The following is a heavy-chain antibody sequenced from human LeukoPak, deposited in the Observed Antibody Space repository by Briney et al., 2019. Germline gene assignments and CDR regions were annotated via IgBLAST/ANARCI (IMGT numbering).Heavy chain of an antibody. V-gene: IGHV4-30-4*08. CDR3: ARVELTGDLYYYYYMDV. CDR1: GGSISSGDYY. CDR2: IYYSGST. J-gene: IGHJ6*03. Sequence: SETLCLTCTVSGGSISSGDYYWSWLRQPPGKGLEWIGYIYYSGSTYYNPSLKSRVTISVDTSKNQFSLKLSSVTAADTAVYYCARVELTGDLYYYYYMDVWGKGTTVTVSS. D-gene: IGHD7-27*01.